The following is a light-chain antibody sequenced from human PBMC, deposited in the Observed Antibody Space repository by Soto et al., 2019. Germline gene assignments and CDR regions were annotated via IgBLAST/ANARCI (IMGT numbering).Light chain of an antibody. J-gene: IGLJ1*01. Sequence: QSVLTQPASVSGSPGQSITISCTGTTSDIGAYNYVSWYQQRPGKAPKLIIYEVTRRPSGVPDRIFGSKSYTTASLTVSGLQAEDEADYYCSSFAGTNSFVFGTGTRSPS. CDR1: TSDIGAYNY. CDR3: SSFAGTNSFV. CDR2: EVT. V-gene: IGLV2-8*01.